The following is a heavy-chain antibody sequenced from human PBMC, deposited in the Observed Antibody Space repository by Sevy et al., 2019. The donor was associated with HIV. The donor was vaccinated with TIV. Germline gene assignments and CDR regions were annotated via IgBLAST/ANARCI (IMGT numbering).Heavy chain of an antibody. CDR1: GFTFSSYG. V-gene: IGHV3-30*02. CDR3: AKGGGGLQYYYYYYYMDV. D-gene: IGHD3-16*01. Sequence: GGSLRLSCAASGFTFSSYGMHWVHQAPGKGLEWVAFIRYDGSNKYYADSVKGRFTISRDNSKNTLYLQMNSLRAEDTAVYYCAKGGGGLQYYYYYYYMDVWGKGTTVTVSS. CDR2: IRYDGSNK. J-gene: IGHJ6*03.